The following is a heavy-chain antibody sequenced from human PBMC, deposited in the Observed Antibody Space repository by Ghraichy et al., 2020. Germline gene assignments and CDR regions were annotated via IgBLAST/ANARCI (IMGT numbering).Heavy chain of an antibody. CDR2: ISGSGGST. D-gene: IGHD3-3*01. CDR1: GFTFSSYA. Sequence: GGSLRLSCAASGFTFSSYAMSWVRQAPGKGLEWVSAISGSGGSTYYADSVKGRFTISRDNSKNTLYLQMNSLRAEDTAVYYCAKSILEWLLLGYAFDIWGQGTMVTVSS. V-gene: IGHV3-23*01. J-gene: IGHJ3*02. CDR3: AKSILEWLLLGYAFDI.